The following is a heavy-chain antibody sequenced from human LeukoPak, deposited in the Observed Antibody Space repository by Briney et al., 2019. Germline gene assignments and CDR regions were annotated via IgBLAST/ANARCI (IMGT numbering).Heavy chain of an antibody. Sequence: ASVKVSCKASGYTFTSYDINWVRQATGQGLEWMGWMNPNSGNTGYAQKFQGRVTMTRNTSISTAYMELSSLRSEDTAVYYCARVILVRGVIHYYYHGMDVWGQGTTVTVSS. CDR2: MNPNSGNT. J-gene: IGHJ6*02. V-gene: IGHV1-8*01. CDR3: ARVILVRGVIHYYYHGMDV. CDR1: GYTFTSYD. D-gene: IGHD3-10*01.